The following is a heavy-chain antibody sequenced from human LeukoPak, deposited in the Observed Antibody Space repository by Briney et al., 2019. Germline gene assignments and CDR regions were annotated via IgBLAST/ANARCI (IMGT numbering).Heavy chain of an antibody. CDR2: IPYDGSNK. D-gene: IGHD3-22*01. CDR3: AKHSYDSSGYYSIDY. V-gene: IGHV3-30*02. J-gene: IGHJ4*02. CDR1: GFTFSTYG. Sequence: PGGSLRLSCEASGFTFSTYGMHWVRQAPGKGLEWITLIPYDGSNKYYADSVKGRFTISRDNSKNTLYLQMNSLRAEDTAVYYCAKHSYDSSGYYSIDYWGQGTLVTVFS.